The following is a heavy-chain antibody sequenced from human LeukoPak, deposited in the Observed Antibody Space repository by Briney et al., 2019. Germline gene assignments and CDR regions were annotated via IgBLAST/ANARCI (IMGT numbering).Heavy chain of an antibody. CDR2: IYHSGST. Sequence: RPSETLSLTCTVSGGSISSSSYYWGWIRQPPGKGLEWIGSIYHSGSTNYNPSLKSRVTISVDKSKTQFSLKLSSVTAADTAVYYCARDKWEPRYAFDIWGQGTMVTVSS. CDR1: GGSISSSSYY. J-gene: IGHJ3*02. CDR3: ARDKWEPRYAFDI. V-gene: IGHV4-39*07. D-gene: IGHD1-26*01.